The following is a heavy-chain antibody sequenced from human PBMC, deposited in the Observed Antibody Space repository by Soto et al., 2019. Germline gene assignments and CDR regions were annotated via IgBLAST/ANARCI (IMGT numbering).Heavy chain of an antibody. CDR1: GYSFTSYW. D-gene: IGHD2-21*02. Sequence: PGESLKISCKGSGYSFTSYWIGWVRQMPGKGLEWMGIIYHGDSDTRYSPSFQGQVTISADKSISTAYLQWSSLKASDTAMYYCARSLWVVTAIPTAYYFDYWGQGTLVTVSS. V-gene: IGHV5-51*01. CDR3: ARSLWVVTAIPTAYYFDY. CDR2: IYHGDSDT. J-gene: IGHJ4*02.